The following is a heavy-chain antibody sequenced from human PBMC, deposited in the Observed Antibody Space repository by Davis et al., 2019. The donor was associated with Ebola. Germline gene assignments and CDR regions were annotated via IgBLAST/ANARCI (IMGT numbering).Heavy chain of an antibody. CDR3: AKDTARLLWFGECDY. J-gene: IGHJ4*02. Sequence: GESLKISCAASGFTFSSNSMNWVRQAPGKGLEWVSFISSSSNYIYYADSVKGRFTISRDNSKNTLYLQMNSLRAEDTAVYYCAKDTARLLWFGECDYWGQGTLVTVSS. D-gene: IGHD3-10*01. V-gene: IGHV3-21*01. CDR2: ISSSSNYI. CDR1: GFTFSSNS.